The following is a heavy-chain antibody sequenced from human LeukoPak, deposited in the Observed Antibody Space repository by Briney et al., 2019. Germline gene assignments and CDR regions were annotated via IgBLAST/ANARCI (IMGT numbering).Heavy chain of an antibody. Sequence: RGSLRLSCAPSGFTSRTYEMSCVHQAPGKGREWGSYISPSGSIIHYADSVKGRFSISRDNAKKSLYLQMNSLRAEDTAVYYCAREVYDSSGYDYYRPAFVLGGQGTSVSVSS. CDR3: AREVYDSSGYDYYRPAFVL. V-gene: IGHV3-48*03. J-gene: IGHJ3*01. CDR2: ISPSGSII. D-gene: IGHD3-22*01. CDR1: GFTSRTYE.